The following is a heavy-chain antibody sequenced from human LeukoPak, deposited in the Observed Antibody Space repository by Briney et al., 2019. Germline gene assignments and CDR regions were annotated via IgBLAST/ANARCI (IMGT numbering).Heavy chain of an antibody. J-gene: IGHJ4*02. Sequence: GESLKISCKGSGYMFINYWIGGVREMPGKGLEWMGIIYPGDSNTRYSPSFQAQLTISADKSISTAYLQWTSLQASDSAIYYCARRSGSGYDYDYWGQGTLVPVSS. D-gene: IGHD5-12*01. CDR1: GYMFINYW. CDR3: ARRSGSGYDYDY. CDR2: IYPGDSNT. V-gene: IGHV5-51*01.